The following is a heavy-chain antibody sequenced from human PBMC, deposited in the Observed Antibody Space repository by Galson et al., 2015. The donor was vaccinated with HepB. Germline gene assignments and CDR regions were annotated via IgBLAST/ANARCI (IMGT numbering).Heavy chain of an antibody. V-gene: IGHV3-7*01. D-gene: IGHD1-26*01. J-gene: IGHJ5*02. CDR3: ARDTMTSTT. CDR2: IKQDGRKT. CDR1: GFTISSFW. Sequence: SLRLSCAASGFTISSFWMTWVRQAPGKGLEWVANIKQDGRKTFYVDSVKGQFTISRDNAKNSLFLQMNSLRVEDTGIYYCARDTMTSTTWGQGTLVTVSS.